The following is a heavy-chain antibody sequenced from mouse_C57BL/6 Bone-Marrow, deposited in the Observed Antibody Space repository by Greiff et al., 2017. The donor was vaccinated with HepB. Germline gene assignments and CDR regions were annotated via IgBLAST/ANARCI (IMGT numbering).Heavy chain of an antibody. CDR2: IYPGDGDT. CDR3: ARGGGLYDDDGDPYFDY. D-gene: IGHD2-4*01. J-gene: IGHJ2*01. V-gene: IGHV1-80*01. CDR1: GYAFSSYW. Sequence: QVQLKESGAELVKPGASVKISCKASGYAFSSYWMNWVKQRPGKGLEWIGQIYPGDGDTNYNGKFKGKATLTADKSSSPAYMQVSSLTSEDSAVYFCARGGGLYDDDGDPYFDYWGQGTTLTVSS.